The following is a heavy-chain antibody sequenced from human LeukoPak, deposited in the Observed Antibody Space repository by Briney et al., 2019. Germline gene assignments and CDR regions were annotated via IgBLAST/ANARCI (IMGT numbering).Heavy chain of an antibody. CDR1: GGSFSGYY. CDR2: INHSGST. J-gene: IGHJ5*02. CDR3: ARVQPRYYDFWSGYQSENWFDP. Sequence: PSETLSLTCAVYGGSFSGYYWSWIRQPPGKGLEWIGEINHSGSTNYNPSLKSRVTISVDTSKNQFSLKLSSVTAADTAVYYCARVQPRYYDFWSGYQSENWFDPWGQGTLVTVSS. V-gene: IGHV4-34*01. D-gene: IGHD3-3*01.